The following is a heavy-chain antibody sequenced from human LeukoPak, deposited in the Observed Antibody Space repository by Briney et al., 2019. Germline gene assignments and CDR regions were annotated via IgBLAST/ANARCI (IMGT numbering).Heavy chain of an antibody. CDR1: GGSISSYY. CDR3: ARRPRNDILTGTPFDY. Sequence: SETLSLTCTVSGGSISSYYWSWIRQPPGKGLEWIGYIYYSGSTDSNPSLKSRVTISVDTSKNQFSLKLRSVTAADTAVYYCARRPRNDILTGTPFDYWGQGILVTVSS. V-gene: IGHV4-59*01. CDR2: IYYSGST. J-gene: IGHJ4*02. D-gene: IGHD3-9*01.